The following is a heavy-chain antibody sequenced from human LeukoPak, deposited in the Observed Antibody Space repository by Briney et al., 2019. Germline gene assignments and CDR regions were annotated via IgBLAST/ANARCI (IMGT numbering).Heavy chain of an antibody. CDR2: INWNGGRK. CDR1: GFTFDDYG. Sequence: GGSLRLSCAASGFTFDDYGMSWVRQAPGKGLEWVSGINWNGGRKDYADSVKGRFTISRDNAKNSLYLQMTSLRGEDTALYYCARGMLQLYYFDYWGQGTLVTVSS. D-gene: IGHD5-18*01. CDR3: ARGMLQLYYFDY. V-gene: IGHV3-20*04. J-gene: IGHJ4*02.